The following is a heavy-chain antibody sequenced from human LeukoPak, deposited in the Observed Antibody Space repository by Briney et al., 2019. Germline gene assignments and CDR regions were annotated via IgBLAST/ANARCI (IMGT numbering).Heavy chain of an antibody. V-gene: IGHV4-61*01. D-gene: IGHD1-26*01. Sequence: SGTLSLTCTVSGGSVSSGSYYWSWIRQPPGKGLEWIGYIYYSGSTNYNPSLKSRVTISVDTSKNQFSLKLSSVTAADTALYYCARDKGADEGSKFDYWGQGTLVTVSS. CDR1: GGSVSSGSYY. J-gene: IGHJ4*02. CDR3: ARDKGADEGSKFDY. CDR2: IYYSGST.